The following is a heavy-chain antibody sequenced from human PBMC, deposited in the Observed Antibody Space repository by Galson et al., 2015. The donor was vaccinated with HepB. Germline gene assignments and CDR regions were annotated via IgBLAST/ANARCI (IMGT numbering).Heavy chain of an antibody. CDR2: ILPIVDKP. V-gene: IGHV1-69*13. D-gene: IGHD1-14*01. CDR1: GGTFSHTA. CDR3: ARDRSTSEPYDAFDV. Sequence: SVKVSCKASGGTFSHTAISWVRQAPGQGLEWLGGILPIVDKPYIAQKFRGRLTITADASTHTVYMELDSLRSEDTAVYFCARDRSTSEPYDAFDVWGQGTMLTVSS. J-gene: IGHJ3*01.